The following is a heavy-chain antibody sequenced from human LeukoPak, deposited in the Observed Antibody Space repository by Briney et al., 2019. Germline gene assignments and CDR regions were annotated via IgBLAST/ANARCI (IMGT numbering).Heavy chain of an antibody. V-gene: IGHV3-7*01. D-gene: IGHD3-22*01. CDR2: IKQDGSEK. Sequence: PGGSLRLSCAASGFTFSSYWMSWVRQAPGKGLEWVANIKQDGSEKYYVDSVKGRFTISRDNAKNSLYLQMNSLRAEDTAVYYCVLERDSILNSDYWGQGTLVTVSS. J-gene: IGHJ4*02. CDR3: VLERDSILNSDY. CDR1: GFTFSSYW.